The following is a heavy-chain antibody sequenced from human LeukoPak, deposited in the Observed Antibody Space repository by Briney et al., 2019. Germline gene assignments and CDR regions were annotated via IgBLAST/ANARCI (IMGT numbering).Heavy chain of an antibody. V-gene: IGHV3-30*04. D-gene: IGHD3-10*01. CDR1: RFTFSTYA. J-gene: IGHJ4*02. CDR3: AKGHYYGSGSLDY. Sequence: PGGSLRLSCAASRFTFSTYAMHWVRQAPGKGLEWVAVISYDGTNKNYADSVKGRFTISRDNSKNTLYVQMNSLRAEDTAVYYCAKGHYYGSGSLDYWGQGTLVTVSS. CDR2: ISYDGTNK.